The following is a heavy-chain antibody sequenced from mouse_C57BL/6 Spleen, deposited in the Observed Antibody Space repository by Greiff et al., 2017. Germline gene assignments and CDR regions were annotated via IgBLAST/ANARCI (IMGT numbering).Heavy chain of an antibody. CDR1: GYSFTGYY. CDR2: INPSTGGT. V-gene: IGHV1-42*01. J-gene: IGHJ3*01. D-gene: IGHD2-1*01. CDR3: ARELYGNPFAY. Sequence: VQLKQSGPELVKPGASVKISCKASGYSFTGYYMNWVKQSPEKSLEWIGEINPSTGGTTYNQKFKAKATLTVDKSSSTAYMQLKSLTSEDYAVYYCARELYGNPFAYWGQGTLVTVSA.